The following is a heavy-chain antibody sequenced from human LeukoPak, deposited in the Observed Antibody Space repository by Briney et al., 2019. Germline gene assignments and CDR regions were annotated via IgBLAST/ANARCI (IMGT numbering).Heavy chain of an antibody. CDR3: ARVYYYDSSGYVDY. CDR2: INWNGATT. J-gene: IGHJ4*02. CDR1: GFTFDDYA. Sequence: PGGSLRLSCAASGFTFDDYAMNWVRQAPGKGLEWVSGINWNGATTGYADSVKGRFTISRDNAKNSLYLQMNSLRVEDTALYYCARVYYYDSSGYVDYWGLGTLVTVSS. D-gene: IGHD3-22*01. V-gene: IGHV3-20*04.